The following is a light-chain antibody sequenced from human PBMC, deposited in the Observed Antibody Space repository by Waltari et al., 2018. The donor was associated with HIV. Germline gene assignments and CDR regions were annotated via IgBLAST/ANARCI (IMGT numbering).Light chain of an antibody. V-gene: IGLV1-44*01. CDR2: TNN. J-gene: IGLJ2*01. CDR1: SSNIGSNT. CDR3: AAWDDSLNGVV. Sequence: QSVLAQPPSASGTPGQRVTISCSGSSSNIGSNTVNWYQQLPGTAPKLLIYTNNRRPSGVPDLCSGSKSGTAASLAISGLQSEDEADYYCAAWDDSLNGVVFGGGTKLTVL.